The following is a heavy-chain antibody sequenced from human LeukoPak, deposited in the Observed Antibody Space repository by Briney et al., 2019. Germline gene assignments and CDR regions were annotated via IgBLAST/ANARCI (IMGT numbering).Heavy chain of an antibody. J-gene: IGHJ6*02. V-gene: IGHV1-46*01. Sequence: ASVKVSCKASGYTFTSYYMHWVRQAPGQGLEWVGIINPSGGSTSYAQKFQGRVTMTRDTSTSTVYMELSSLRSEDTAVYYCARLALWFGELLEMDVWGQGTTVTVSS. CDR2: INPSGGST. D-gene: IGHD3-10*01. CDR1: GYTFTSYY. CDR3: ARLALWFGELLEMDV.